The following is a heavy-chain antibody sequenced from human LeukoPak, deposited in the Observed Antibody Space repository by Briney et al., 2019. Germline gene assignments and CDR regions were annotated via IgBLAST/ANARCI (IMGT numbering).Heavy chain of an antibody. Sequence: GGSLRLSCAASGFTFSSYAMSWVRQAPGKGLEWVSAISGSGGSTYYADSVKSRFTISRDNSKNTLYLQMNSLRAEDTAVYYCAKDRAIAARGSDWFDPWGQGTLVTVSS. CDR2: ISGSGGST. CDR1: GFTFSSYA. V-gene: IGHV3-23*01. J-gene: IGHJ5*02. CDR3: AKDRAIAARGSDWFDP. D-gene: IGHD6-6*01.